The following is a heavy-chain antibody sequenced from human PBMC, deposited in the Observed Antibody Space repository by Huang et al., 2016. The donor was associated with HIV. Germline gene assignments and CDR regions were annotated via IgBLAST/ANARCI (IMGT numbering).Heavy chain of an antibody. CDR3: AGVRMATDDYYPTHTFEL. CDR1: NGSLCGFY. CDR2: VNPSGGT. D-gene: IGHD3-10*01. J-gene: IGHJ4*02. Sequence: QLQLAQWGAGLLKPSETLSLTCGVNNGSLCGFYWSWIRQPPGKGLERLGEVNPSGGTNYNPSQKSRASLSPDTSKSQFSRRLRSVTAADTAIYFCAGVRMATDDYYPTHTFELWGPGSLVTVSS. V-gene: IGHV4-34*02.